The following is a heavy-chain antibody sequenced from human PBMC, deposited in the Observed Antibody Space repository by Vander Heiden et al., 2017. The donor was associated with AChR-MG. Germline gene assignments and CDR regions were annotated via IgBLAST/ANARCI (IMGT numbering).Heavy chain of an antibody. Sequence: EVQLLESGGGLVQPGGSLRLSRAASGFAFSSYDLNWVREAPGKGPEWVSAITSGGETTYYTDSVKGRFTMSRDNSKNTLYLQLNSLRAEDTAVYYCARERGGYTSYFDYWGQGTLVTVSS. D-gene: IGHD5-18*01. V-gene: IGHV3-23*01. CDR2: ITSGGETT. CDR3: ARERGGYTSYFDY. CDR1: GFAFSSYD. J-gene: IGHJ4*02.